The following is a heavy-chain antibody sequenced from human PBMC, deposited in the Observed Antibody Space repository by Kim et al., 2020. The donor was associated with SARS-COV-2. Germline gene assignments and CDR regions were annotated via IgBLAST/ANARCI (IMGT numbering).Heavy chain of an antibody. D-gene: IGHD3-9*01. J-gene: IGHJ4*02. V-gene: IGHV1-18*01. CDR1: GYSFTNFG. CDR3: ARGSRTTGYDY. CDR2: ISAYNGDT. Sequence: ASVKVSCKASGYSFTNFGMNWVRQAPGQGLEWMGWISAYNGDTNYPEKSRGRVTMTTDTSTSTAYLELRSLRSDDTAVYYCARGSRTTGYDYWGQGNLVT.